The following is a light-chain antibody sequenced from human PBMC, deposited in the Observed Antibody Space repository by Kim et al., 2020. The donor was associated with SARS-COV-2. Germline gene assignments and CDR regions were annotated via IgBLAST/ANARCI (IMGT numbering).Light chain of an antibody. CDR2: GVS. CDR1: SRALGGYNY. Sequence: PSSTLSSTGTSRALGGYNYVSWYQQPPGKAPKRMIYGVSKRPSGVPDRFSGSKSGNTASLTVSGLQAEDEADYYCSSYAGSNNWVFGGGTQLTVL. J-gene: IGLJ3*02. CDR3: SSYAGSNNWV. V-gene: IGLV2-8*01.